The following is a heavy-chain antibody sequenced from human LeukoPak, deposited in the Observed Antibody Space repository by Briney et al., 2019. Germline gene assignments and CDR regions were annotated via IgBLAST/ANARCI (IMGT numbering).Heavy chain of an antibody. Sequence: SETLSLTCAVSGYSISSGYYWGWIRQPPGKGLEWIGSIYYSGSTYYNPSLKSRVTISVDTSKNQFSLKLSSVTAADTAVYHCARQAVTMVRGVNVRWFDPWGQGTLVTVSS. CDR3: ARQAVTMVRGVNVRWFDP. CDR1: GYSISSGYY. V-gene: IGHV4-38-2*01. D-gene: IGHD3-10*01. CDR2: IYYSGST. J-gene: IGHJ5*02.